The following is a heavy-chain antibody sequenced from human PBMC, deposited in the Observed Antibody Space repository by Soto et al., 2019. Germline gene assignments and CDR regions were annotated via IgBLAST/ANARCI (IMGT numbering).Heavy chain of an antibody. CDR2: IYHSGST. CDR3: ARDPPRDDYVGGWFDP. J-gene: IGHJ5*02. D-gene: IGHD4-17*01. Sequence: SETLSLTCTVSGYSISSGYYWGWIRQPPGKGLEWIGSIYHSGSTYYNPSLKSRVTISVDTSKNQFSLKLSSVTAADTAVYYCARDPPRDDYVGGWFDPWGQGTLVTVSS. V-gene: IGHV4-38-2*02. CDR1: GYSISSGYY.